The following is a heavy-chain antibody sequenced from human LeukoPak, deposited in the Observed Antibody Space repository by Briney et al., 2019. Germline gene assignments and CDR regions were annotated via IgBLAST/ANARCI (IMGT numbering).Heavy chain of an antibody. D-gene: IGHD3-3*01. CDR2: ISGSGGST. J-gene: IGHJ5*02. V-gene: IGHV3-23*01. CDR3: ARDGNPYYDFWSGYFDP. Sequence: GGSLRLSCAASGFTFSSYAMSWVRQAPGKGLEWVSAISGSGGSTYYADSVKGRFTISRDNAKNSLYLQMNSLRAEDTAVYYCARDGNPYYDFWSGYFDPWGQGTLVTVSS. CDR1: GFTFSSYA.